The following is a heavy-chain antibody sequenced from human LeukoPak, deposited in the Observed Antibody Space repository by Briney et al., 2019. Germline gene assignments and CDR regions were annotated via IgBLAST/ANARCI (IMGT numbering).Heavy chain of an antibody. Sequence: ASVKVSCKASGYTFTSYYMHWVRQAPGQGLEWMGWINPNSGGTNYAQKFQGRVTMTRDTSISTAYMELSRLRSDDTAVYYCARASPYYYDSSGLWGQGTMVTVSS. CDR3: ARASPYYYDSSGL. V-gene: IGHV1-2*02. CDR1: GYTFTSYY. J-gene: IGHJ3*01. D-gene: IGHD3-22*01. CDR2: INPNSGGT.